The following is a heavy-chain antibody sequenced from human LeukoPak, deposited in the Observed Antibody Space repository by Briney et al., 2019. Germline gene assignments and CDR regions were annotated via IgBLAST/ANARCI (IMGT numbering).Heavy chain of an antibody. CDR1: GFTFTSYA. V-gene: IGHV3-23*01. Sequence: RGSLRLSSAASGFTFTSYAMTWVPQAPGNGLEWVSGISATGGSTYSADSVKGRFTISKDNSKNTLNLPMNSLRAEDTTRYYCATRISMIRGIMLGGDYWGQGNLVTVFS. CDR2: ISATGGST. CDR3: ATRISMIRGIMLGGDY. J-gene: IGHJ4*02. D-gene: IGHD3-10*01.